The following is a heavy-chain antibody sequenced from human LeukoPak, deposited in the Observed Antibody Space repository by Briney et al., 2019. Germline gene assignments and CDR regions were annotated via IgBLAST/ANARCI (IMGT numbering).Heavy chain of an antibody. D-gene: IGHD6-19*01. J-gene: IGHJ4*02. CDR1: GYTLTELS. V-gene: IGHV1-24*01. CDR3: ATVPYYSSGWSFDY. CDR2: FDPEDGET. Sequence: ASVKVSCKVSGYTLTELSMHRVRQAPGKGLEWMGGFDPEDGETIYAQKFQGRVTMTEDTSTDTAYMELSSLRSEDTAVYYCATVPYYSSGWSFDYWGQGTLVTVSS.